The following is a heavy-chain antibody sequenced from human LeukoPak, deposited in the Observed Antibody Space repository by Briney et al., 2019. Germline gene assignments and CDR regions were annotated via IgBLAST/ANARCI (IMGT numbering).Heavy chain of an antibody. D-gene: IGHD6-19*01. Sequence: ASVKVSCKASGYTFTGYYMHWVRQAPGQGLEWMGWINPNSGGTNYAQKFQGRVAMTRDTSISTAYMEVSRLRSDDTAVYYCARDEAVAGMGYWGQGTLVTVSS. CDR2: INPNSGGT. V-gene: IGHV1-2*02. CDR1: GYTFTGYY. J-gene: IGHJ4*02. CDR3: ARDEAVAGMGY.